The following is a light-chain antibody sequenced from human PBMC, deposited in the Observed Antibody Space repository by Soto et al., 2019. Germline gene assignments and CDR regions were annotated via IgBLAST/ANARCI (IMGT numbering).Light chain of an antibody. CDR2: EVN. Sequence: QSALTQPASVSGSPRQSITISCTGASSDVGGYTYVSWYQQHPGKAPKLMIYEVNNRPSGVSHRFSGSKSGNTASLTISGLQAEDEDDYYCSSYTSSSTLYVFGTGTKLTVL. J-gene: IGLJ1*01. CDR3: SSYTSSSTLYV. V-gene: IGLV2-14*01. CDR1: SSDVGGYTY.